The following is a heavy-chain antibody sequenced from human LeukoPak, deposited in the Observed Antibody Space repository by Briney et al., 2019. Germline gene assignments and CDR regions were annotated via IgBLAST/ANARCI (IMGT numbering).Heavy chain of an antibody. CDR1: GGSFSGYY. D-gene: IGHD6-13*01. CDR3: AREQQQLVRGPYNWFDP. Sequence: SETLSLTCAVYGGSFSGYYWSWIRQPPGKGLEWIGEINHSGSTNYNPSLKSRVTISVDTSKNQFSLKLSSVTAADTAVYYCAREQQQLVRGPYNWFDPWGQGTLVTVSS. J-gene: IGHJ5*02. CDR2: INHSGST. V-gene: IGHV4-34*01.